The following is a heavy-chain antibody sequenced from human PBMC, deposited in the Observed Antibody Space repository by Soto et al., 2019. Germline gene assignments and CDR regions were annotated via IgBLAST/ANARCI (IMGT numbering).Heavy chain of an antibody. D-gene: IGHD4-17*01. Sequence: GASVKVSCKASGYTFTSYYMHWVRQAPGQGLEWMGIINPSGGSTSYAQKFQGRVTMTRDTSTSTVYMELSSLRSEDTAVYYCARDVRHGDYVDAFDIWGQGTMVTVAS. CDR3: ARDVRHGDYVDAFDI. CDR2: INPSGGST. V-gene: IGHV1-46*03. J-gene: IGHJ3*02. CDR1: GYTFTSYY.